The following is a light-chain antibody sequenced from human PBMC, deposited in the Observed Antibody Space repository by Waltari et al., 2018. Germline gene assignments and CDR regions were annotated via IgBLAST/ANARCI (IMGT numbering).Light chain of an antibody. CDR1: QSVSSN. CDR2: GAS. J-gene: IGKJ1*01. CDR3: QQYNNWPPGSP. V-gene: IGKV3-15*01. Sequence: EIVFTLSPATLSVSPGERATLSCKDRQSVSSNLAWYQQEPGQAPELLIYGASTRATGIPARFSGIGAGTEFTLTSSRMQSEDFAVYYCQQYNNWPPGSPFGQGTKVEIK.